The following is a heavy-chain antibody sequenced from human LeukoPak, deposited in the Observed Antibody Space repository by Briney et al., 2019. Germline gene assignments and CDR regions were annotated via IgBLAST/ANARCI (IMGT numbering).Heavy chain of an antibody. CDR3: ARDGLDYYDSSGYSRRRLYNWFDP. CDR1: GFTFSSYG. Sequence: GRSLRLSCAASGFTFSSYGMHWVRQAPGKGLEWVAVIWYDGSNKYYADSVKGRFTISRDNSKNTLYLQMNSLRAEDTAVYYCARDGLDYYDSSGYSRRRLYNWFDPWGQGTLDTVSS. CDR2: IWYDGSNK. V-gene: IGHV3-33*01. D-gene: IGHD3-22*01. J-gene: IGHJ5*02.